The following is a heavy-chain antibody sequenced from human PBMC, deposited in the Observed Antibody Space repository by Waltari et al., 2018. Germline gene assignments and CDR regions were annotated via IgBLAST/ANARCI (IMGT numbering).Heavy chain of an antibody. CDR3: AKSATRVEAIIGTHRFDP. J-gene: IGHJ5*01. CDR2: INPTSGVT. CDR1: GYTFDDYY. V-gene: IGHV1-2*04. Sequence: QVQLVQSGAEVKKPGASVKVSCEASGYTFDDYYLHWVRQAPGQGLEGMGWINPTSGVTFDAQKFQGWVTITRDTSIRTAYMELHSLKSDDTAVYYCAKSATRVEAIIGTHRFDPWGQGTLVTVSS. D-gene: IGHD1-26*01.